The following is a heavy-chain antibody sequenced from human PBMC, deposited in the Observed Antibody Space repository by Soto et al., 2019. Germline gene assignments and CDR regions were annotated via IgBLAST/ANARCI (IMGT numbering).Heavy chain of an antibody. CDR2: ISSSSSYI. Sequence: GGSLRFSCAASGFTFSSYSMNWVRQAPGKGLEWVSSISSSSSYIYYADSVKGRFTISRDNAKNSLYLQMNSLRAEDTAVYYCARFKEAAMVYYFDYWGQGTLVTVSS. J-gene: IGHJ4*02. V-gene: IGHV3-21*01. CDR1: GFTFSSYS. D-gene: IGHD5-18*01. CDR3: ARFKEAAMVYYFDY.